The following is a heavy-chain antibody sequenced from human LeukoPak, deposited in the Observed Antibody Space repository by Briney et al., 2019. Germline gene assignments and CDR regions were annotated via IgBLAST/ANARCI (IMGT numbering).Heavy chain of an antibody. D-gene: IGHD3-10*01. V-gene: IGHV4-30-2*01. Sequence: PSETLSLTCAVSGGSISSGGYSWSWIRQPPGKGLEWIGYIYHSGSTYYNPSLKSRVTISVDTSKNQFSLKLSSVTAADTAVYYCARGSGITMVRGPMRYWGQGTLVTVSS. J-gene: IGHJ4*02. CDR3: ARGSGITMVRGPMRY. CDR1: GGSISSGGYS. CDR2: IYHSGST.